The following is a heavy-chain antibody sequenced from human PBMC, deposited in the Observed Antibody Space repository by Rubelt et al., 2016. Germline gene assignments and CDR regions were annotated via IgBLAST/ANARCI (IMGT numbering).Heavy chain of an antibody. CDR3: EKEMGDKSGSYYSDVDI. V-gene: IGHV3-9*01. CDR1: GFSFDDYA. D-gene: IGHD1-26*01. J-gene: IGHJ3*02. CDR2: MTWNSGSI. Sequence: EVQLVESGGGLVQPGRSLRLSCAASGFSFDDYAMHWVRQAPGKGLEWVSSMTWNSGSIGYADSVKGRFTISRDNAKTSLYLQMNSLRAEDTAWYYCEKEMGDKSGSYYSDVDIWGRGTRVTVSS.